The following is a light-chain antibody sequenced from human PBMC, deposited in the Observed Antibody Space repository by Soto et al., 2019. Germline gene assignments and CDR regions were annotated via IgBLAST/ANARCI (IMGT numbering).Light chain of an antibody. Sequence: DIQLTQSPSFLSASVGDRVTITCRASQGISSYLAWYQQKPGKVPKLLIYAASTLQSGVPSGFSGSGSGTEFTLTISSLQPEDFATYYCQQLNSYPRTFGQGTKLEIK. CDR1: QGISSY. CDR3: QQLNSYPRT. V-gene: IGKV1-9*01. CDR2: AAS. J-gene: IGKJ2*01.